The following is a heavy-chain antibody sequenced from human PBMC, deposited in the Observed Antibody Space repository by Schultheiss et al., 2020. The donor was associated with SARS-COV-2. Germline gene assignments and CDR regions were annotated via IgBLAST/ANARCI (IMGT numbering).Heavy chain of an antibody. CDR1: GYTFTSYG. J-gene: IGHJ4*02. Sequence: ASVKVSCKASGYTFTSYGISWVRQAPGQGLEWMGWISAYIGNTNYAQKLQGRVTMTRDTSISTAYMELTRLTSDDTAMYYCARKRAVIVTPGLDYWGQGTLVTVSS. V-gene: IGHV1-18*04. CDR2: ISAYIGNT. D-gene: IGHD4-17*01. CDR3: ARKRAVIVTPGLDY.